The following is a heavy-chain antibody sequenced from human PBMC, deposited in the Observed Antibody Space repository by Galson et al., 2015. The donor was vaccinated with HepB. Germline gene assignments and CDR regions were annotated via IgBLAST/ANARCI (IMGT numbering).Heavy chain of an antibody. CDR3: AREEDYSTSCFDY. Sequence: SLRLSCAVSGSTVRDSDMNWVRQAPGKGLEWVSLIESGGGTYYADSVKGRFSISRDSSKNKLYLHMNSLRAEDTAVYYCAREEDYSTSCFDYWGQGTLVTVSS. V-gene: IGHV3-53*05. D-gene: IGHD4-11*01. J-gene: IGHJ4*02. CDR1: GSTVRDSD. CDR2: IESGGGT.